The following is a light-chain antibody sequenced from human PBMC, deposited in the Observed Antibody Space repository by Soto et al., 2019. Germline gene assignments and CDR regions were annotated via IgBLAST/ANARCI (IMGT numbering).Light chain of an antibody. Sequence: EIVMTQSPATLSVSPGERATLSCRASQSVSSKLAWYQQKAGQAPRLLINGASTRATGIPARFSGSGSGTEFTLTISSLQSEDFGVYYCQQYNNWPPMYTFGQGTKLEIK. CDR3: QQYNNWPPMYT. CDR2: GAS. J-gene: IGKJ2*01. CDR1: QSVSSK. V-gene: IGKV3-15*01.